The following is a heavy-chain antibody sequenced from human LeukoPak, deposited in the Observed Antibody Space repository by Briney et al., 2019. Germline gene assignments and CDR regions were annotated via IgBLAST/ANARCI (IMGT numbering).Heavy chain of an antibody. V-gene: IGHV1-46*01. Sequence: ASVKVSCKVSGYTFTSYYMHWVRQPPGQGLEWMGIINPSGGSTSYAQKCQGRVTMTRDTSTSTVYMELSSLRSEDTAVYSCAREEVVGYWASWYCFDYWGQGTLVTVSS. CDR3: AREEVVGYWASWYCFDY. CDR2: INPSGGST. CDR1: GYTFTSYY. J-gene: IGHJ4*02. D-gene: IGHD2-2*01.